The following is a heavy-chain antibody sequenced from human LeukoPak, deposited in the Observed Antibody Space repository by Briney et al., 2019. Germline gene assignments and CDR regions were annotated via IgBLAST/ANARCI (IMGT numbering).Heavy chain of an antibody. V-gene: IGHV4-59*08. CDR1: GGSISSYY. CDR3: AILGYCGRTRCYPDN. D-gene: IGHD2-2*01. J-gene: IGHJ4*02. Sequence: PPETPSLTCTVSGGSISSYYWSWIRQPPGKGLEWIGYIYYSGSTNYNPPLKSRVTISVDTSKNQFSLKLSSVTAADTAVYYCAILGYCGRTRCYPDNWGQGPVDRVSS. CDR2: IYYSGST.